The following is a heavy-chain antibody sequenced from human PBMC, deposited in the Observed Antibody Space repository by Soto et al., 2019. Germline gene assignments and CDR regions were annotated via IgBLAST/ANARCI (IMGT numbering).Heavy chain of an antibody. V-gene: IGHV3-49*04. CDR2: IRSKGYGGTE. Sequence: GGSLRLSCAASGFTFGDYAMSWGRQAPGKGLEWVGFIRSKGYGGTEDYAASVKGRFTISRDDSKSIAYLQMNSLKTEDTAVYSCTRDGYRTGWYHDAFDIWGQGTMVTVSS. CDR3: TRDGYRTGWYHDAFDI. D-gene: IGHD6-19*01. J-gene: IGHJ3*02. CDR1: GFTFGDYA.